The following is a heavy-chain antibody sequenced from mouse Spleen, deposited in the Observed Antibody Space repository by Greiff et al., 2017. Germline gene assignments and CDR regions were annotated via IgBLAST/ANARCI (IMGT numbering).Heavy chain of an antibody. J-gene: IGHJ2*01. CDR3: ARKGVTTAT. D-gene: IGHD1-2*01. CDR1: GYTFTSYW. V-gene: IGHV1-50*01. CDR2: IDPSDSYT. Sequence: QVQLQQPGAELVKPGASVKLSCKASGYTFTSYWMQWVKQRPGQGLEWIGEIDPSDSYTNYNQKFKGKATLTVDTSSSTAYMQLSSLTSEDSAVYYCARKGVTTATWGQGTTLTVSS.